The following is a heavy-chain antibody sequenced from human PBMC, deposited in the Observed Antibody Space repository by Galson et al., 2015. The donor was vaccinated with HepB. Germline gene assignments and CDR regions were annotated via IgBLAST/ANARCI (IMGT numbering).Heavy chain of an antibody. J-gene: IGHJ3*02. Sequence: SVKVSCKASGYTFTYRYLHWVRQAPGQALEWMGWITPFNGNTNYAQKFQDRVTITRDRSMSTAYMELSSLRSEDTAMYYCASHEDTAEWSLSAFDIWGHGTMVTVSS. CDR1: GYTFTYRY. CDR2: ITPFNGNT. CDR3: ASHEDTAEWSLSAFDI. D-gene: IGHD5-18*01. V-gene: IGHV1-45*02.